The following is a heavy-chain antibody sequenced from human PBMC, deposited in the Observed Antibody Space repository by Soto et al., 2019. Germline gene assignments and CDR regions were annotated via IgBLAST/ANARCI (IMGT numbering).Heavy chain of an antibody. V-gene: IGHV3-30*18. J-gene: IGHJ5*02. CDR2: ISYDGSNK. Sequence: GGSLRLSCAASGFTFSSYGMHWVRQAPGKGLEWVAVISYDGSNKYYADSVKGRFTISRDNSKNTLYLQMNSLRAEDTAVYYCAKDSGRPYSSSWSPGTWGQGTLVTVSS. D-gene: IGHD6-13*01. CDR1: GFTFSSYG. CDR3: AKDSGRPYSSSWSPGT.